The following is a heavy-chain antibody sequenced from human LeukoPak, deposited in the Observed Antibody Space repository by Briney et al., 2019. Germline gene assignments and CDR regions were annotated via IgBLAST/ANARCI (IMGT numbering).Heavy chain of an antibody. J-gene: IGHJ4*02. CDR3: ARGGSSGWYFDY. CDR2: MNPNSGNT. D-gene: IGHD6-19*01. Sequence: ASVKVSCKASVYTFTSYDINWVRQATGQGLAWMGWMNPNSGNTGYAQKFQGRVTMTRNTSISTAYMELSSLGSEDAAVCYCARGGSSGWYFDYWGQGTLVTVSS. CDR1: VYTFTSYD. V-gene: IGHV1-8*01.